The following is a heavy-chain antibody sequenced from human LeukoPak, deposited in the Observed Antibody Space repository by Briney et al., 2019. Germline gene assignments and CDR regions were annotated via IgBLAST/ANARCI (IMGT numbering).Heavy chain of an antibody. CDR2: INPNNGGT. CDR3: ARGAGHSYGNFDY. Sequence: ASVKVSCKAFGYTITGYYIHWLRQAPGQGLEWMGWINPNNGGTNYAQKFQGRVTMTRDTSISTAYMELSRLTSDDTAVYYCARGAGHSYGNFDYWGQETLVTVSS. D-gene: IGHD5-18*01. V-gene: IGHV1-2*02. J-gene: IGHJ4*02. CDR1: GYTITGYY.